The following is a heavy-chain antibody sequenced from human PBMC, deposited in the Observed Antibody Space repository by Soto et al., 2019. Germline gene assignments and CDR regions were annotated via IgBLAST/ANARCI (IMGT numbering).Heavy chain of an antibody. J-gene: IGHJ4*02. CDR2: SSGSGSIT. Sequence: PGGSLTLSCAASGFTFSSYAMSWVRQAPGRGLEWVSVSSGSGSITYYADSVKGRFTISRDNAKKTLYVQMNSLRAEDTAVYYCAKMSDFWSGSPTSHFEYWGQGT. V-gene: IGHV3-23*01. CDR1: GFTFSSYA. CDR3: AKMSDFWSGSPTSHFEY. D-gene: IGHD3-3*01.